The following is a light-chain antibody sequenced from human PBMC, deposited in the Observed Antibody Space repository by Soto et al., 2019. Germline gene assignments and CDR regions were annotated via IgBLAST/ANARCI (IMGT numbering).Light chain of an antibody. CDR1: QSISSY. CDR3: QQRTNGPLSIT. J-gene: IGKJ5*01. V-gene: IGKV3-11*01. Sequence: EIVLTQSPATLSLSPGERATLSCRASQSISSYLAWYQQKPGQAPRLLIYDASNRATGIPVRFSGSGSGTDFTLTISSLEPEDFAVYYCQQRTNGPLSITFGQGTRLEIK. CDR2: DAS.